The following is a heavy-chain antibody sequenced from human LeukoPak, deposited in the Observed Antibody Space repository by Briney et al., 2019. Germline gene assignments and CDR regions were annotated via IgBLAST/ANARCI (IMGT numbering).Heavy chain of an antibody. CDR1: GGSISSSSYY. V-gene: IGHV4-61*01. CDR3: ARDLLGTTVTTTDGYWFDP. D-gene: IGHD4-11*01. CDR2: IYYSGST. Sequence: SETLSLTCTVSGGSISSSSYYWGWIRQPPGKGLEWIGYIYYSGSTNYNPSLKSRVTISVDTSKNQFSLKLSSVTAADTAVYYCARDLLGTTVTTTDGYWFDPWGQGTLVTVSS. J-gene: IGHJ5*02.